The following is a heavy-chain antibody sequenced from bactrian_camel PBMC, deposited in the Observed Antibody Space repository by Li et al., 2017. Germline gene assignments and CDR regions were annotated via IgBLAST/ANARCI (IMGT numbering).Heavy chain of an antibody. J-gene: IGHJ4*01. Sequence: VQLVESGGGTVQAGGSLKLSCAVSRHTSPTFSNMAYCMGWFRQAPGKEREWVASIDGDGATSYSDSVKGRFTCSQDTAKNTVYLQMDSLEAADSAMYYCVADDFFCLLAIQSRGVITFWGQGTQVTVS. V-gene: IGHV3S53*01. D-gene: IGHD1*01. CDR2: IDGDGAT. CDR1: RHTSPTFSNMA. CDR3: VADDFFCLLAIQSRGVITF.